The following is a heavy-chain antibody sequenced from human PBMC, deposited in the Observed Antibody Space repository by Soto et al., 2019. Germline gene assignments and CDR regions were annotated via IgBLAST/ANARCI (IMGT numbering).Heavy chain of an antibody. J-gene: IGHJ4*02. CDR1: GFTFSADG. Sequence: QVPLVESGGGVVQPGRSLRLSCAASGFTFSADGMHWVRQAPGKGLEWVAVISSDGSEKFYAASVKGRFTISRDNSKDTLYLQMNNLRAEDTAVYYCAKDRSSSWYYFENWGQGTLVTVSS. V-gene: IGHV3-30*18. CDR2: ISSDGSEK. D-gene: IGHD6-13*01. CDR3: AKDRSSSWYYFEN.